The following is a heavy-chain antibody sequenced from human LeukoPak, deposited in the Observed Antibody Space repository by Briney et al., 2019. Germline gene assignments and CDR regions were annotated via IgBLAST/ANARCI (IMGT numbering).Heavy chain of an antibody. CDR3: ARDYCSGGTCFDGY. D-gene: IGHD2-15*01. J-gene: IGHJ4*02. CDR2: IKQDGSEK. CDR1: GFMFSSYW. V-gene: IGHV3-7*04. Sequence: GGSLRLSCAASGFMFSSYWMSWVRQAPGKGLEWLANIKQDGSEKYYVDSVKGRFTISRDNAKNSLYLQMNSLRAEDTAMYYCARDYCSGGTCFDGYWGQGTLVTASS.